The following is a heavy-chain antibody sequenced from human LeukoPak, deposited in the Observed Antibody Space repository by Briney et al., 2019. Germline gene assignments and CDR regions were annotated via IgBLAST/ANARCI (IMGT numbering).Heavy chain of an antibody. CDR1: GFTFNSYW. V-gene: IGHV3-74*03. D-gene: IGHD7-27*01. Sequence: PGGSLRLSCAASGFTFNSYWMHWVRQAPGEGLVWVSRIDNDGTNIVYADSVKGRFTISRDNAKNRLYLEMNSLRAEDTAVYYCVRGLLGPDYWGQGTLVTVSS. CDR3: VRGLLGPDY. J-gene: IGHJ4*02. CDR2: IDNDGTNI.